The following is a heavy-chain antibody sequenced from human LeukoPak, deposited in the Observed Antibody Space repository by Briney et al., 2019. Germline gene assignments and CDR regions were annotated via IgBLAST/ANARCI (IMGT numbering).Heavy chain of an antibody. CDR2: IKQDGSEK. D-gene: IGHD3-10*01. Sequence: GGSLRLSCAASEFTFSSYWMSWVRQAPGKGLEWVANIKQDGSEKSYVDSVKGRFMISRDNPKNSLHLQMNSLRAEDTVVYYCARDGYATGSHDYWGQGTLVTVSS. V-gene: IGHV3-7*04. CDR1: EFTFSSYW. J-gene: IGHJ4*02. CDR3: ARDGYATGSHDY.